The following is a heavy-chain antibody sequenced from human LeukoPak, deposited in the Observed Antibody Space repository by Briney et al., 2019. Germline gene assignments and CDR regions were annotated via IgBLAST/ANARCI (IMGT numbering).Heavy chain of an antibody. D-gene: IGHD3-3*01. CDR1: GGSFSDYY. Sequence: SETLSVTCAVSGGSFSDYYWAWIRQPPGKGLEWIGYIYRSGSTTYNPSLKSRVNMSIDTSKKHYSLRLSSVTAADTAVYFWARGTITIFGVVIDDVFDIWGQGTMVTVSS. J-gene: IGHJ3*02. CDR3: ARGTITIFGVVIDDVFDI. CDR2: IYRSGST. V-gene: IGHV4-59*01.